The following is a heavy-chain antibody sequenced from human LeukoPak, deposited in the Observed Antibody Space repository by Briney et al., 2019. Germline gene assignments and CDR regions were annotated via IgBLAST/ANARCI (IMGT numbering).Heavy chain of an antibody. V-gene: IGHV3-30*04. Sequence: GGSLRLSCAASGFRFSTYPMHWVRQAPGKGLEWVAVTSYHGTNNFYADSVKGRFTISRDNSNNTLSLQMNSLRVEDTGVYFCASWGVAGLSAFDYWGQGSLVTVSS. D-gene: IGHD6-19*01. CDR1: GFRFSTYP. CDR3: ASWGVAGLSAFDY. CDR2: TSYHGTNN. J-gene: IGHJ4*02.